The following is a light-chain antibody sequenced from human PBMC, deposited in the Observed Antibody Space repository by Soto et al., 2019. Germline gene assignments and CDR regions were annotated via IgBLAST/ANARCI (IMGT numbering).Light chain of an antibody. CDR2: GSS. CDR1: QSVSSNY. J-gene: IGKJ2*01. V-gene: IGKV3-20*01. Sequence: EIVLTQSPGTRSLSPGERATLSCRASQSVSSNYLAWYQQKPGQAPRLLIYGSSNRATGIPDRFSGSGSGTDFTLTISRLEPEDFAVYYCQQFVSSPPYTFGQGTKLEIK. CDR3: QQFVSSPPYT.